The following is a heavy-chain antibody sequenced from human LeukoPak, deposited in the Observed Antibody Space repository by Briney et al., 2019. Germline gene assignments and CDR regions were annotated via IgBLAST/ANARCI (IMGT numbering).Heavy chain of an antibody. V-gene: IGHV3-21*01. CDR1: GFTFSSYS. J-gene: IGHJ6*02. Sequence: GGSLRLSCAASGFTFSSYSMNWVRQAPGKGLEWVSSISSSSSYIYYADSVKGRFIISRDNAKNSLYLQMNSLRAEDTAVYYCASCPGPCYYYHGMDVWGQGTTVTVSS. CDR3: ASCPGPCYYYHGMDV. CDR2: ISSSSSYI.